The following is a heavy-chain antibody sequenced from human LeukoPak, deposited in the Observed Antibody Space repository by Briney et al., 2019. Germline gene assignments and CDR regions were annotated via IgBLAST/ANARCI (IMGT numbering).Heavy chain of an antibody. D-gene: IGHD3-10*01. CDR2: ISAYNGNT. V-gene: IGHV1-18*01. J-gene: IGHJ5*02. CDR3: ARVITMVRGVLPNWFDP. Sequence: GESLKISCKGSGYSFTSYGISWVRQAPGQGLEWMGWISAYNGNTNYAQKLQGRVTMATDTSTSTAYMELRSLRSDDTAVYYCARVITMVRGVLPNWFDPWGQGTLVTVSS. CDR1: GYSFTSYG.